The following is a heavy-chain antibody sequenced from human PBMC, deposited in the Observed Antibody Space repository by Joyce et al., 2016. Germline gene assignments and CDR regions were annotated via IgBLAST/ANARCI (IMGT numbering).Heavy chain of an antibody. CDR3: ARGGISYYYAMDV. J-gene: IGHJ6*02. V-gene: IGHV3-21*01. Sequence: QLVESGGGVVKAGGSLRLSCEACGSTFSSSCMSWFREAPVKGLEWVAAISATSCYIFHAETVRGRFTVSRDNAKKTLYLQMNSLRAEDSAVFYCARGGISYYYAMDVWGQGTTVTVSS. CDR2: ISATSCYI. CDR1: GSTFSSSC. D-gene: IGHD3-16*01.